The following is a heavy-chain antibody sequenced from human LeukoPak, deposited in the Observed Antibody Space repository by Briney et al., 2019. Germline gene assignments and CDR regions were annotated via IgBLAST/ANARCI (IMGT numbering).Heavy chain of an antibody. Sequence: SETLSLTCTVSGGSISSYYWSWIRQPPGKGLEWIGYIYYSGSTNYNPSLKSRVTISVDTSKNQFSLKLSSVTAADTAVYYCAREGGSRGVLVDWGQGTLVTVSS. CDR3: AREGGSRGVLVD. V-gene: IGHV4-59*01. J-gene: IGHJ4*02. D-gene: IGHD4/OR15-4a*01. CDR1: GGSISSYY. CDR2: IYYSGST.